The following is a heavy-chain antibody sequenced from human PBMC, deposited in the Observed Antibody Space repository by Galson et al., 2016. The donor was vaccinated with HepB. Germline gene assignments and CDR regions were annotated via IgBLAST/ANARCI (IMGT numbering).Heavy chain of an antibody. CDR2: ISSSGRII. CDR3: ARDQPLFDS. D-gene: IGHD2-2*01. V-gene: IGHV3-11*01. CDR1: GFIFSDYY. J-gene: IGHJ4*02. Sequence: SLRLSCAASGFIFSDYYMSWIRQAPGKGLEWVSYISSSGRIIYYADSVKGRFTISRDNANKSVYLQMNSLRVEDTAVYYCARDQPLFDSWGQGTLVSVSS.